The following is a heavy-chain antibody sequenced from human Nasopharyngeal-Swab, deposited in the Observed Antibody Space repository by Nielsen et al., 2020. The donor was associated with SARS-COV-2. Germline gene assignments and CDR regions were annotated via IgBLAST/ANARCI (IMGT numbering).Heavy chain of an antibody. Sequence: GESLKISCAASGFTFSSYAMSWVRQAPGKGLEWVSAISGSGGSTYYADSVKGRFTISRDNSKNTLYLQMNSLRAEDTAVYYCARGSSTSCYEWGQGILVTVSS. V-gene: IGHV3-23*01. D-gene: IGHD2-2*01. CDR2: ISGSGGST. CDR3: ARGSSTSCYE. CDR1: GFTFSSYA. J-gene: IGHJ4*02.